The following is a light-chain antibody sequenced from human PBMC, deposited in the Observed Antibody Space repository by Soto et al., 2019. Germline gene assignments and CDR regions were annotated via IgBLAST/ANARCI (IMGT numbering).Light chain of an antibody. CDR1: ETVATN. Sequence: MTQSPATLSESPGDRAKGTCWASETVATNLAWYQQKPGQAPRLLISGASTRAAVFSDRFRGSGYGTVFTLNFCCPPFEDSAIYYRQQYFEWPPMTFGQGTKVDIK. CDR2: GAS. V-gene: IGKV3-15*01. J-gene: IGKJ1*01. CDR3: QQYFEWPPMT.